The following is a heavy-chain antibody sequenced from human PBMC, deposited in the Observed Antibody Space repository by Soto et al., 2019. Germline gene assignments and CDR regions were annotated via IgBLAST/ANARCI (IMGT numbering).Heavy chain of an antibody. J-gene: IGHJ6*02. CDR2: IFSNDEK. CDR3: ARQRRHYYYGMDV. Sequence: GSGPTLVNPTETLTLTCTVSGFSLSNARMGVSWIRQPPGKALEWLAHIFSNDEKSYSTSLKSRLTISKDTSKSQVVLTMTNMDPVDTATYYCARQRRHYYYGMDVWGQGTTVTVSS. CDR1: GFSLSNARMG. D-gene: IGHD6-25*01. V-gene: IGHV2-26*01.